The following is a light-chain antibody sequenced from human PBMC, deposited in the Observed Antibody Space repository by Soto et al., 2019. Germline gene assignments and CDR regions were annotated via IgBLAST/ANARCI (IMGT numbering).Light chain of an antibody. CDR3: QQHGSSPLT. Sequence: SIMKKSPATLSFSRGERTTLSCRARHSVSSYLAWYQQKPGQAPRLLIYDASNRATGIPARFSGSGSGTDFTLTISRLEPEDFAVYYCQQHGSSPLTFGGGTKVDIK. CDR1: HSVSSY. CDR2: DAS. V-gene: IGKV3-11*01. J-gene: IGKJ4*01.